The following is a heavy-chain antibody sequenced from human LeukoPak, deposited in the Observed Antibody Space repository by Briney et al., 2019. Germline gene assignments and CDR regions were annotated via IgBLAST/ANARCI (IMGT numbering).Heavy chain of an antibody. CDR1: GFTFSSYS. J-gene: IGHJ4*02. D-gene: IGHD6-19*01. V-gene: IGHV3-21*04. Sequence: GGSLRLSCAASGFTFSSYSMNWVRQAPGKGLEWVSSISSSSSYIYYADSVKGRFTISRDNAKNSLYLQMNSLRAEDTAVYYCARDSSGWCPYYFDYWGQGTLVTVSS. CDR3: ARDSSGWCPYYFDY. CDR2: ISSSSSYI.